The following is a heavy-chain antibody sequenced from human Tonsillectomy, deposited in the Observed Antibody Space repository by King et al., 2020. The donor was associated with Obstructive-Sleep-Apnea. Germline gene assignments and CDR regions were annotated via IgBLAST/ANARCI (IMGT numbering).Heavy chain of an antibody. V-gene: IGHV1-18*04. Sequence: QLVQSGAEVKKPGASVRVSCKASGYTFTSYGISWVRQAPGQGLEWMGWISAYNGNTNYAQKLQGRVTMTTDTSTSTAYMELRSLRSDDTAVYYCARSWGYYDSSGYYLFHPGHWFDPWGQGTLVTVSS. CDR3: ARSWGYYDSSGYYLFHPGHWFDP. CDR2: ISAYNGNT. CDR1: GYTFTSYG. D-gene: IGHD3-22*01. J-gene: IGHJ5*02.